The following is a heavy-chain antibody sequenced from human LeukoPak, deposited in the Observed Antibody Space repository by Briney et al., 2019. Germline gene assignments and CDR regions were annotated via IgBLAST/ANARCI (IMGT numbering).Heavy chain of an antibody. CDR2: ITYDGSEM. CDR3: ARNRGYTYDYDSFDP. CDR1: GFTFSSYG. J-gene: IGHJ5*02. D-gene: IGHD5-18*01. Sequence: GESLRLSCAASGFTFSSYGMYWVRQSPGKGLECVAFITYDGSEMYYADSVKGRFTISRDNSRDTLYLQVNSLRGDDTAIYYCARNRGYTYDYDSFDPWGQGTLVTVSS. V-gene: IGHV3-30*19.